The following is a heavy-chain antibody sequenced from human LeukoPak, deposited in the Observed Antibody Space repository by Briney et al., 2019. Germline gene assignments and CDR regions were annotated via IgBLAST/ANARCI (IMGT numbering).Heavy chain of an antibody. D-gene: IGHD3-10*01. CDR2: IYTSGIT. J-gene: IGHJ4*02. V-gene: IGHV4-4*07. Sequence: SETLSLTCTVSGGSISSYYWSWIRQPAGKGLEWIGRIYTSGITNYNPSLKSRVTLSVDTSKNHFSLKLNSVTAADTAVYYCAREQYDGSGSYPDYWGQGTLVTVSS. CDR1: GGSISSYY. CDR3: AREQYDGSGSYPDY.